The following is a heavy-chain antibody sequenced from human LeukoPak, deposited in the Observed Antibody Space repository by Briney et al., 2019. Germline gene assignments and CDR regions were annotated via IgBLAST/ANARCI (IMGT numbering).Heavy chain of an antibody. D-gene: IGHD3-10*01. CDR1: GGSISSGGYY. CDR2: IYYSGST. Sequence: PSQTLSLTCTVSGGSISSGGYYWSWIRQHPGKGLEWIGYIYYSGSTYYNPSLKSRVTISVDTSKNQFSLKLSSVTAADTAVYYCAHYGSGSYYTYYFDYWGQGTLVTVSS. J-gene: IGHJ4*02. V-gene: IGHV4-31*03. CDR3: AHYGSGSYYTYYFDY.